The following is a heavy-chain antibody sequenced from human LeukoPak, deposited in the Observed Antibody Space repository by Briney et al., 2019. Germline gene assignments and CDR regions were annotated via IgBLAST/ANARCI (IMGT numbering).Heavy chain of an antibody. CDR3: ARDCGGGSCYGPYDAFDI. CDR1: GFTFSSYE. CDR2: ISSSGRTI. Sequence: PGGSLRLSCAASGFTFSSYEMNWVRQAPGKGLEWVSYISSSGRTIYYADSVKGRLTISRDNAKNSLYLQMNSLRAEETAVYYCARDCGGGSCYGPYDAFDIWGQGTMVTVSS. J-gene: IGHJ3*02. D-gene: IGHD2-15*01. V-gene: IGHV3-48*03.